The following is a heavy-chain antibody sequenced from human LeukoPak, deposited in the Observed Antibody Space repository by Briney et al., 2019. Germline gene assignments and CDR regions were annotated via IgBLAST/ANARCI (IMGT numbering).Heavy chain of an antibody. CDR3: AKELESSGIYCSSTSCYVSAFDI. D-gene: IGHD2-2*01. Sequence: SETLSLTCNVSGASINNNYWSWIRQPPGKGLEWIGYIYYTGNTNYNPSLKTRVTISLDASKNQFSLKLRSVTAADTAVYYCAKELESSGIYCSSTSCYVSAFDIWGQGTMVTVSS. V-gene: IGHV4-59*12. CDR1: GASINNNY. CDR2: IYYTGNT. J-gene: IGHJ3*02.